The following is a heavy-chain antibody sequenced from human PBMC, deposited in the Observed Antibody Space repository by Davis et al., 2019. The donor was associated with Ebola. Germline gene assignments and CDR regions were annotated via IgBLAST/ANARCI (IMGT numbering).Heavy chain of an antibody. CDR2: INHSGST. D-gene: IGHD4-17*01. CDR3: ARGETYGPPLGFDY. J-gene: IGHJ4*02. V-gene: IGHV4-34*01. Sequence: PSETLSLTCAVYGGSFSGYYWSWIRQPPGKGLEWIGEINHSGSTNYNPSLKSRVTISVDTSKNQFSLKLSSVTAADTAVYYCARGETYGPPLGFDYWGQGTLVTVSS. CDR1: GGSFSGYY.